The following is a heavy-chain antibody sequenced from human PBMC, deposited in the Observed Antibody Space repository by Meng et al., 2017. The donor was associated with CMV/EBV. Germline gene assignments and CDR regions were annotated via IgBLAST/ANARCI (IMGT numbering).Heavy chain of an antibody. CDR1: GGSISSGDYY. J-gene: IGHJ4*02. CDR2: IYYSGST. D-gene: IGHD3-3*01. CDR3: ARDNRRGGVDY. Sequence: HVELQESGPGLVKPSQTLSPTCTVSGGSISSGDYYWSWIRQPPGKGLEWIGYIYYSGSTYYNPSLKSRVTISVDTSKNQFSLKLSSVTAADTAVYYCARDNRRGGVDYWGQGTLVTVFS. V-gene: IGHV4-30-4*08.